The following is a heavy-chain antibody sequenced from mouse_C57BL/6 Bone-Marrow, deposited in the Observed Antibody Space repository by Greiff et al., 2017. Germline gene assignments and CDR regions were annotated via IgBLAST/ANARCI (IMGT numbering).Heavy chain of an antibody. Sequence: VQLQQSGAELVKPGASVKLSCKASGYTFTSYWMHWVKQRPGRGLEWIGRIDPNSGGTKYNEKFKSKAPLTVDKPSSTAYMPLSSLTSEDSAVXCCSSGRLRRFDYWGQGTTLTVAS. J-gene: IGHJ2*01. CDR3: SSGRLRRFDY. D-gene: IGHD4-1*01. CDR1: GYTFTSYW. V-gene: IGHV1-72*01. CDR2: IDPNSGGT.